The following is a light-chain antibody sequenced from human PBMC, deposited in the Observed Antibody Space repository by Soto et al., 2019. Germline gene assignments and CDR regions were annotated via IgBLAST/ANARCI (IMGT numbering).Light chain of an antibody. CDR3: TSYTANSTSV. Sequence: QSVLTQPASVSGSPGQSITISCTGTSSDVGGYNYVSWHQQHPGKAPKLLIYDVSNRPSGVSNRFSGSKSGNTASLTVSGLQTEDEADYYCTSYTANSTSVFGGGTQLTVL. V-gene: IGLV2-14*03. CDR1: SSDVGGYNY. CDR2: DVS. J-gene: IGLJ7*01.